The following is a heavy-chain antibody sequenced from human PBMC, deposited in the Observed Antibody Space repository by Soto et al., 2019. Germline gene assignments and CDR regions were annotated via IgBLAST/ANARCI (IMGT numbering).Heavy chain of an antibody. D-gene: IGHD3-3*01. V-gene: IGHV1-58*01. CDR3: ARDRYYDFWIGYSAYYFDY. CDR1: GFTFTSSA. CDR2: IVVGSGNT. Sequence: QMQLVQSGPEVKKPGTSVKVSCKASGFTFTSSAVQWVRQARGQRLEWIGWIVVGSGNTNYAQKFQERVTITRDMSTSTAYMELSSLRSEDTAVYYCARDRYYDFWIGYSAYYFDYWGQGTLVTVSS. J-gene: IGHJ4*02.